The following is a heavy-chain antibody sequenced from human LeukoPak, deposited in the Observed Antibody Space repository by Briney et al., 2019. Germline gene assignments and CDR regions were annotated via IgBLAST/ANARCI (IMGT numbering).Heavy chain of an antibody. CDR2: ISGSGGST. V-gene: IGHV3-23*01. J-gene: IGHJ3*02. D-gene: IGHD2-2*01. CDR3: AKDYSDCSSTSCIKGNAFDI. CDR1: GFTFSSYA. Sequence: GGSLRLSCAASGFTFSSYAMSWVRQAPGKGLEWVSAISGSGGSTYYADSVKGRFTISRDNSKNTLYLQMNSLRAEDTAVYYCAKDYSDCSSTSCIKGNAFDIWGQGTMVTVSS.